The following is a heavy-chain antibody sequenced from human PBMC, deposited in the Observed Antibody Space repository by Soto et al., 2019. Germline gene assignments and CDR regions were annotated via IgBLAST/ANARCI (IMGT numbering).Heavy chain of an antibody. CDR2: INPSGGST. CDR1: GYTFTGYY. CDR3: ARVPYQNYYGMDV. V-gene: IGHV1-46*01. J-gene: IGHJ6*02. Sequence: ASVKVSCKSSGYTFTGYYMHWVRQAPGQGLEWMGIINPSGGSTSYAQKFQGRVTMTRDTSTSTVYMELSSLRSEDTAVYYCARVPYQNYYGMDVWGQGTTVTVSS. D-gene: IGHD2-2*01.